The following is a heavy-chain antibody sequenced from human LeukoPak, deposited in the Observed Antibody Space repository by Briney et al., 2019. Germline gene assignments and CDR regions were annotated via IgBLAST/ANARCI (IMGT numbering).Heavy chain of an antibody. CDR3: ARDSSSSWYGYYYYGMDV. V-gene: IGHV3-30-3*01. CDR1: GFTFSSYA. Sequence: PGGSLRLSCAASGFTFSSYAMHWVRQAPGKGLEWVAVISHDGSSKYYADSVKGRFTISRDNSKNTLYLQMNSLRAEDTAVYYCARDSSSSWYGYYYYGMDVWGQGTTVTVSS. J-gene: IGHJ6*02. D-gene: IGHD6-13*01. CDR2: ISHDGSSK.